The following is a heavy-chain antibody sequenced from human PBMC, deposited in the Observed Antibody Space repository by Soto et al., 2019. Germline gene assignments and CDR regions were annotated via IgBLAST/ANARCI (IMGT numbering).Heavy chain of an antibody. CDR2: ISGSGGST. D-gene: IGHD3-9*01. J-gene: IGHJ4*02. CDR1: GFTFSSYA. CDR3: AKTGLLRYFDWLSFFDY. V-gene: IGHV3-23*01. Sequence: GGSLRLSCAASGFTFSSYAMSWVRQAPGKGLEWVSAISGSGGSTYYADSVKGRFTISRDNSKNTLYLQMNSLRAEDTALYYCAKTGLLRYFDWLSFFDYWGQGTLVTVSS.